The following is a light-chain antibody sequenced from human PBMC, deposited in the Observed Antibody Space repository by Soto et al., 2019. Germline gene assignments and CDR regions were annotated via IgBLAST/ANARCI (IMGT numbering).Light chain of an antibody. CDR1: QDISNY. CDR2: DAS. CDR3: QQYDNLPLT. J-gene: IGKJ4*01. V-gene: IGKV1-33*01. Sequence: DIQMTQSPSSLSASVGDRVTIACQASQDISNYLNWYQQKPGKAPKPLIYDASNLETGVPSRFSGSGSETDFTFTISSLQPEDIATYYCQQYDNLPLTFGGGTKVDIK.